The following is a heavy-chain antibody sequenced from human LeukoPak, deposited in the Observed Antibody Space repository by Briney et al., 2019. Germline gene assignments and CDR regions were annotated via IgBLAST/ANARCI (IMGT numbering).Heavy chain of an antibody. D-gene: IGHD3-22*01. CDR3: ARDHDDNSGKYTGGALDL. CDR1: GFMFSDYH. CDR2: ISTTGNTI. J-gene: IGHJ3*01. Sequence: KSGGSLRLSCAASGFMFSDYHMTWIRQAPGKGLEWISYISTTGNTIFYADSEKGRFTVSRDENSLFLQLNSLRVEDTAVYYCARDHDDNSGKYTGGALDLWGQGTVVTVSS. V-gene: IGHV3-11*04.